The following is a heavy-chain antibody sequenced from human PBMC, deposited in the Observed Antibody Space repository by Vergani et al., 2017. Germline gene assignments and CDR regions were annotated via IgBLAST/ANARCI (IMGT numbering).Heavy chain of an antibody. Sequence: QVQLQESGPGLVKHSQTLYLTCTVSGGSISSGGYYWSWIRQYPGKGLEWIGYIYSSGSTYYNTSLKSRVTISVEKSKNQFSLKLSSVTAADTALYYCARDMVRGVRYGMDVWGQGTTVTVAS. CDR3: ARDMVRGVRYGMDV. V-gene: IGHV4-31*03. CDR2: IYSSGST. CDR1: GGSISSGGYY. J-gene: IGHJ6*02. D-gene: IGHD3-10*01.